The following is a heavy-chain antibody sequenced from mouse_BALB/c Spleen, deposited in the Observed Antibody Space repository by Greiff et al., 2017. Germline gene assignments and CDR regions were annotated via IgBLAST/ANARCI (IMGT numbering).Heavy chain of an antibody. CDR1: GFSLTSYG. CDR2: IWAGGST. D-gene: IGHD2-5*01. CDR3: ARDFSNYGSAMDY. V-gene: IGHV2-9*02. Sequence: VKLVESGPGLVAPSQSLSITCTVSGFSLTSYGVHWVRQPPGKGLEWLGVIWAGGSTNYNSALMSRLSISKDNSKSQVFLKMNSLQTDDTAMYYCARDFSNYGSAMDYWGQGTSVTVSS. J-gene: IGHJ4*01.